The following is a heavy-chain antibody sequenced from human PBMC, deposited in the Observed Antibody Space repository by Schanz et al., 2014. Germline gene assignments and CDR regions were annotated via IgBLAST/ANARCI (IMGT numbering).Heavy chain of an antibody. CDR2: VTWDGGYT. CDR3: AKNRAGGYESVIDS. CDR1: GFTFDDYT. J-gene: IGHJ4*02. Sequence: EVQLVESGGVVVQPGGSLRLSCAGSGFTFDDYTMHWVRQPPGKGLEWVSLVTWDGGYTYYADSVKGRFTISRDNSKNSLYLQMDSQRSEDTALDYCAKNRAGGYESVIDSWGQGTLVTVSS. V-gene: IGHV3-43*01. D-gene: IGHD5-12*01.